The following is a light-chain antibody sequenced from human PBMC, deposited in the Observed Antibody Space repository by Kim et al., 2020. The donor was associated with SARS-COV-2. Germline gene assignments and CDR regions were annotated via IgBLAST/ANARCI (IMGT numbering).Light chain of an antibody. CDR3: QQFATSLS. V-gene: IGKV3-20*01. CDR2: GVS. Sequence: EIVLTQSPGTLSLSPGERATLSCRASQTIRGSWLAWYQHKPGQAPRLLIYGVSIRATDTPDRFSGSGSGTDFTLTISRLQPEDFGVYYCQQFATSLSFGGGTKVDIK. CDR1: QTIRGSW. J-gene: IGKJ4*01.